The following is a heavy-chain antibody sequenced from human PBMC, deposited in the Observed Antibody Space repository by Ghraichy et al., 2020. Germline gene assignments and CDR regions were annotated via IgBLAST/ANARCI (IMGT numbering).Heavy chain of an antibody. CDR1: GGSISSSSYY. CDR2: IYYSGST. J-gene: IGHJ4*02. D-gene: IGHD2/OR15-2a*01. V-gene: IGHV4-39*01. CDR3: ARLLGQELDY. Sequence: SETLSLTCTVSGGSISSSSYYWGWIRQPPGKGLEWIGSIYYSGSTYYNPSLKSRVTISVDTSKNQFSLKLSSVTAADTAVYYCARLLGQELDYWGQGTLVTVSS.